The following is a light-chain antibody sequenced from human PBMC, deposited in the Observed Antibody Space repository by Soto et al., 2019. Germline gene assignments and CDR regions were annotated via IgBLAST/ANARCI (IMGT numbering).Light chain of an antibody. CDR3: EAWDDSLNGYV. Sequence: QSVLTQPPSASGTPGQRATISCSGSSSNIGSNTVNWYQQLPGTAPKLLIYSNNQRPSGVPDRFSGSKSGTSASLAISGLQSEDEADYYCEAWDDSLNGYVFGTGTKVTVL. CDR2: SNN. V-gene: IGLV1-44*01. CDR1: SSNIGSNT. J-gene: IGLJ1*01.